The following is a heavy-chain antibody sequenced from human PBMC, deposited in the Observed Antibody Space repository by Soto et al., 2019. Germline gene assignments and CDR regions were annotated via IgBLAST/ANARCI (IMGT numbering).Heavy chain of an antibody. V-gene: IGHV1-3*01. CDR2: INAGNGNT. CDR3: AREEGGIDYSNSIDY. CDR1: GYTFTSYA. J-gene: IGHJ4*02. Sequence: ASVKVSCKASGYTFTSYAMHWVRQAPGQRLEWMGWINAGNGNTKYSQKFQGRVTITRDTSASTAYMELSSLRSEDTAAYYCAREEGGIDYSNSIDYWGQGTLVTVSS. D-gene: IGHD4-4*01.